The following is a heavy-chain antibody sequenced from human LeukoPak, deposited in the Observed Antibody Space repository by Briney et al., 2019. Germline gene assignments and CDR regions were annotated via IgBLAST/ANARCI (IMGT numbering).Heavy chain of an antibody. Sequence: GGSLRLSCAASGFTFSSYAMSWVRQAPGKGLEWVSAISGSGGSTFYADSVKGRFTISRDNSKNTLYLQMNSLRAEDTALYYCAKGRRPDIVVVPPARHFDYWGQGTPVTVSS. CDR3: AKGRRPDIVVVPPARHFDY. J-gene: IGHJ4*02. CDR2: ISGSGGST. CDR1: GFTFSSYA. V-gene: IGHV3-23*01. D-gene: IGHD2-2*01.